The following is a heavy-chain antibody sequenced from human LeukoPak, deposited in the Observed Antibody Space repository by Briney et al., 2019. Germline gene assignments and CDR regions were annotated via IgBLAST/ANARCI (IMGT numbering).Heavy chain of an antibody. CDR2: INSDGSSR. D-gene: IGHD6-13*01. CDR3: TSASSHRIAAGGDY. J-gene: IGHJ4*02. CDR1: GFTCSNYW. V-gene: IGHV3-74*01. Sequence: PGGSLRLSCAASGFTCSNYWMHWVRQAPGKGLVWVSRINSDGSSRNYAVSVKGRFTISRDNATNTLYLQMSSRRAEDTAVYYCTSASSHRIAAGGDYWGQGTLVTVSS.